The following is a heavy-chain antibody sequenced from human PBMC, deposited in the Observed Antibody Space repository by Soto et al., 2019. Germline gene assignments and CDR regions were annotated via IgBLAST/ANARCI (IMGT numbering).Heavy chain of an antibody. J-gene: IGHJ5*02. CDR3: ARDQTGTDNWFDP. CDR2: IIPILGIA. CDR1: GGTFSSYT. D-gene: IGHD1-1*01. Sequence: SVKVSCKASGGTFSSYTISWVRQAPGQGLEWMGRIIPILGIANYAQKFQGRVTITADKSTSTAYMELSSLRSEDTAVYYCARDQTGTDNWFDPWGQGTLVTVSS. V-gene: IGHV1-69*04.